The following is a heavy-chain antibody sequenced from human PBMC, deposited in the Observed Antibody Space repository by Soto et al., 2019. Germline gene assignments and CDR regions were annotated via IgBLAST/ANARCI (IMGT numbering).Heavy chain of an antibody. CDR1: GYSFTNYW. D-gene: IGHD4-17*01. J-gene: IGHJ5*02. CDR2: IYPGDSDT. Sequence: PGESLKISCKGSGYSFTNYWIGWVRQMPGKGLEWMGIIYPGDSDTRYSPSFQGQVTISADKSISTAYLQWSSLKASDTAIYYCARHPVNYGDYDSIGYTRSGFDPWGQGTLVTVSS. V-gene: IGHV5-51*01. CDR3: ARHPVNYGDYDSIGYTRSGFDP.